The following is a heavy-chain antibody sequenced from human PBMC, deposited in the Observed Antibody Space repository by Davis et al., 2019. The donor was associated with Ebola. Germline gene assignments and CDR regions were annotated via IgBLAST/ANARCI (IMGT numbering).Heavy chain of an antibody. Sequence: GESLKISCAASGLTFSNYFMTWVRQAPGKGPEWVANINRDGTEKYYVDSVKGRFTISRDNAKNSLFLQMNSLRAEDTAVYYCAYFTRDFYYSYCMDVWGIGTTVTVSS. CDR1: GLTFSNYF. J-gene: IGHJ6*03. V-gene: IGHV3-7*01. D-gene: IGHD2-21*01. CDR2: INRDGTEK. CDR3: AYFTRDFYYSYCMDV.